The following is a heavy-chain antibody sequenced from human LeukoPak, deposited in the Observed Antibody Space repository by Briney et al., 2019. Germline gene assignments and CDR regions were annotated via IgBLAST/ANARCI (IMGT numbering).Heavy chain of an antibody. Sequence: EASVKLSCKASGGTFSSYAISWVRQAPGQGLEWMGRIIPIFGTANYAQKFQGRVTITTDESTSTAYMELSSLRSEDTAVYYCARDRVLLGYYWGQGTLVTVSS. V-gene: IGHV1-69*05. D-gene: IGHD3-10*01. J-gene: IGHJ4*02. CDR1: GGTFSSYA. CDR3: ARDRVLLGYY. CDR2: IIPIFGTA.